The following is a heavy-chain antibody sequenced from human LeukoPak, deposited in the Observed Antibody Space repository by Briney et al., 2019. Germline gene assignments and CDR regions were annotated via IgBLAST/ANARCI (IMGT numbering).Heavy chain of an antibody. CDR1: GGSISSSSYY. Sequence: SETLSLTCTVSGGSISSSSYYWGWIRQPPGKGLEWIGSIYYSGSTYYNSSLKSRVTISVDTSKNQFSLKLSSVTAADTAVYYCARGRYSSTMKVSGTPEGYYFDYWGQGTLVTVSS. CDR2: IYYSGST. J-gene: IGHJ4*02. V-gene: IGHV4-39*07. D-gene: IGHD6-13*01. CDR3: ARGRYSSTMKVSGTPEGYYFDY.